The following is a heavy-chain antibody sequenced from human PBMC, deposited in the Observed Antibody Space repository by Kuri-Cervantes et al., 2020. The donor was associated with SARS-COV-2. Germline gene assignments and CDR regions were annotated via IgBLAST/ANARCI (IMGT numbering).Heavy chain of an antibody. CDR1: GYIFTSYW. V-gene: IGHV5-10-1*01. D-gene: IGHD3-16*01. J-gene: IGHJ4*02. CDR2: IDPSDSET. Sequence: GGSLRLSCKGSGYIFTSYWISWVRQMPGKGLEWMGRIDPSDSETNYSPSFEGHVTMSVDKSINTACLQWSSLKASDTAMYYCATRYGHSFAYGYWGQGSLVTVSS. CDR3: ATRYGHSFAYGY.